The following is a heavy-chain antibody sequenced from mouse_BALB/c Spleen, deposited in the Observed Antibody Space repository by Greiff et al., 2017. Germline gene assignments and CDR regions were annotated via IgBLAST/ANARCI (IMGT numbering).Heavy chain of an antibody. V-gene: IGHV1-14*01. Sequence: LVESGPELVKPGASVKMSCKASGYTFTSYVMHWVKQKPGQGLEWIGYINPYNDGTKYNEKFKGKATLTSDKSSSTAYMELSSLTSEDSAVYYCARGTRYFDVWGAGTTVTVSS. D-gene: IGHD3-3*01. CDR3: ARGTRYFDV. CDR2: INPYNDGT. J-gene: IGHJ1*01. CDR1: GYTFTSYV.